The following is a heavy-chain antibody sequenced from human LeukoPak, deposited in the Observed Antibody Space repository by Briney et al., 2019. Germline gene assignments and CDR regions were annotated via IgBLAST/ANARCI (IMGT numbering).Heavy chain of an antibody. CDR3: ARDGMQLWLRGYFDL. J-gene: IGHJ2*01. D-gene: IGHD5-18*01. V-gene: IGHV1-18*01. CDR2: ISTYNDNT. CDR1: GYTFSDYG. Sequence: ASVTVSCTASGYTFSDYGVSWVRQAPGQGLEWMGRISTYNDNTNYAQKFHGRVTVTTDTATNTAYMELRNLTSDDTAVYYCARDGMQLWLRGYFDLWGRGTLVTVSS.